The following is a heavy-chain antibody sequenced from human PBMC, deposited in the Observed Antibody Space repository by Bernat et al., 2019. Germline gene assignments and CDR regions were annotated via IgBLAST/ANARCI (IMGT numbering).Heavy chain of an antibody. CDR2: ISGEGGST. CDR1: GFTFDDYA. D-gene: IGHD3-10*01. CDR3: AKPMVQGVITPGFDY. V-gene: IGHV3-43*02. J-gene: IGHJ4*02. Sequence: EVQLVESGGGVVQPGGSLRLSCAASGFTFDDYAMHWVRQAPGKGLEWVSLISGEGGSTYYAESVKGRFTITRNNSKNSLYLQMNSLRTEDTALYYCAKPMVQGVITPGFDYWGQGTLVTVSS.